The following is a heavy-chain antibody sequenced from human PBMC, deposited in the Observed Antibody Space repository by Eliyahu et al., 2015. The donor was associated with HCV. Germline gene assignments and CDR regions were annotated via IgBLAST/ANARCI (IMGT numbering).Heavy chain of an antibody. V-gene: IGHV3-7*04. CDR1: GFTFSSYW. Sequence: EVKLVESGGGLVQPGGSLRLSCAASGFTFSSYWMAWVRQAPGKGLEWVGNIKEDGSDKYYMDSVKGRFTISRDNAKDSLYLQMDSLRAEDTAVYYCTRDVWFSDFWGQGTLVTVSS. CDR3: TRDVWFSDF. CDR2: IKEDGSDK. D-gene: IGHD2-21*01. J-gene: IGHJ4*02.